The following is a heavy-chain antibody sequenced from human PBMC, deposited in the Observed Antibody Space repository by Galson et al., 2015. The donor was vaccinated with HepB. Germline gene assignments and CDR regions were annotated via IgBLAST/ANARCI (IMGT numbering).Heavy chain of an antibody. CDR1: GFPVSGNY. CDR2: MYNSGDT. V-gene: IGHV3-53*01. D-gene: IGHD3-22*01. CDR3: ARMYDTSGPMFY. Sequence: SLRLSCAASGFPVSGNYMTWARKAPGKGLEWVSIMYNSGDTYYTDSVKGRFTISRDISKNPVYLQMSSLRAEDTALYYCARMYDTSGPMFYWGQGTLVTVSS. J-gene: IGHJ4*02.